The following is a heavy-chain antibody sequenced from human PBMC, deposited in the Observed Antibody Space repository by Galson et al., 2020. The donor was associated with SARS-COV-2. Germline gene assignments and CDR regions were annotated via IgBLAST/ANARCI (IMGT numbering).Heavy chain of an antibody. CDR3: AKRIVGAFDY. D-gene: IGHD1-26*01. V-gene: IGHV3-23*01. Sequence: GGSLRLSCAASGFTFGTYAMSWVRQAPGKGLEWVSVITGSGGHTNYADSVKGRCTISRDNSKNTLYLQMNSLRAEDTAVYYCAKRIVGAFDYWGQGTLVTVSS. CDR1: GFTFGTYA. CDR2: ITGSGGHT. J-gene: IGHJ4*02.